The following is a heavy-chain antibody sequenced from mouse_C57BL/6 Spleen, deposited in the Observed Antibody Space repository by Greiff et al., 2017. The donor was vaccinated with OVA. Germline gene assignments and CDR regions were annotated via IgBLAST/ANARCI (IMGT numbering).Heavy chain of an antibody. D-gene: IGHD1-1*01. CDR1: GFTFSSYT. Sequence: EVKLVESGGGLVKPGGSLKLSCAASGFTFSSYTMSWVRQTPEKRLEWVATISGGGGNTYYPDSVKGRFTISRDNAKNTLYLQLSSLRSEDTALYYGARHEDYYGSSCGYFDFWGTGTTVTVSA. J-gene: IGHJ1*03. V-gene: IGHV5-9*01. CDR2: ISGGGGNT. CDR3: ARHEDYYGSSCGYFDF.